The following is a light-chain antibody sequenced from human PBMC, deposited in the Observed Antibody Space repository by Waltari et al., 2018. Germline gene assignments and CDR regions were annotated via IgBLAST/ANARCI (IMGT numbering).Light chain of an antibody. J-gene: IGLJ2*01. Sequence: QSVVTQPPSVSGTPGQRVTISCSGSCSNIGSNTLTWYQQLPETAPKLLIYSNDRRPSGVPDRFSGSKSGTSASLGISGLQSEDEADYYCATWDDSLNGHMVFGGGTKVTVL. V-gene: IGLV1-44*01. CDR1: CSNIGSNT. CDR2: SND. CDR3: ATWDDSLNGHMV.